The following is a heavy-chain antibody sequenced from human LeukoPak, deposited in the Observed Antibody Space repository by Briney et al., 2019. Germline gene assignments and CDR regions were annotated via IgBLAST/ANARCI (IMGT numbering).Heavy chain of an antibody. CDR2: ISGSGGDT. CDR3: AKDRVVRGVMGAGGY. Sequence: GGSLRLSCAASGFTFSLNDMSWVRQAPGRGLEWVSAISGSGGDTYYADSVKGRFTISRDNSKNTLYLQMNSLRAEDTAVYYCAKDRVVRGVMGAGGYWGQGTLVTVSS. D-gene: IGHD3-10*01. V-gene: IGHV3-23*01. CDR1: GFTFSLND. J-gene: IGHJ4*02.